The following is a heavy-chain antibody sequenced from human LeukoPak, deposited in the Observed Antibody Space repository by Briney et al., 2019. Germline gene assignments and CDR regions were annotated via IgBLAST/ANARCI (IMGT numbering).Heavy chain of an antibody. Sequence: SETLSLTCAVYGGSFSGYYWSWIRQPPGKGLEWIGEINHSGSTNYNPSLRSRVTISVDTSKNQFSLKLSSVTAADTAVYYCASLKSGYQLPGDYWGQGTLVTVSS. D-gene: IGHD2-2*01. J-gene: IGHJ4*02. CDR1: GGSFSGYY. CDR2: INHSGST. V-gene: IGHV4-34*01. CDR3: ASLKSGYQLPGDY.